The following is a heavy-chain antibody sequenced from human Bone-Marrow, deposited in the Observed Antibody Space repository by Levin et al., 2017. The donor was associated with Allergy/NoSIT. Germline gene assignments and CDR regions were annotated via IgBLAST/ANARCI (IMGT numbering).Heavy chain of an antibody. V-gene: IGHV3-33*01. Sequence: GESLKISCAASGFTFETYGMHWVRQAPGKGLEWLADIWFDGNTKHYEDSVKGRFTISRDNVKKMLYLEITNLRAEDTAVYFCARDPFEFSSTYHGLDVWGPGTTVSVFS. CDR2: IWFDGNTK. CDR1: GFTFETYG. D-gene: IGHD6-6*01. CDR3: ARDPFEFSSTYHGLDV. J-gene: IGHJ6*02.